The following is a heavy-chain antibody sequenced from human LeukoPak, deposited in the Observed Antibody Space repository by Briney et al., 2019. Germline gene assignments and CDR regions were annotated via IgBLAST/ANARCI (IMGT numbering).Heavy chain of an antibody. CDR1: GFTFSSYA. CDR2: ISGSGGST. CDR3: AKAYSSSNYYYYMDV. D-gene: IGHD6-6*01. V-gene: IGHV3-23*01. J-gene: IGHJ6*03. Sequence: GGSLRLSCAASGFTFSSYAMSWVRQAPGKGLKWVSAISGSGGSTYYADSVKGRFTISRDNSKNTLYLQMNSLRAEDTAVYYCAKAYSSSNYYYYMDVWGKGTTVTVSS.